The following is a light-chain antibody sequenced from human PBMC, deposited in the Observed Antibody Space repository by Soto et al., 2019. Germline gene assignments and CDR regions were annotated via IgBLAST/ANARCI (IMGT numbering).Light chain of an antibody. CDR2: EVS. CDR1: SSDVGGYNY. Sequence: QSALTQPPSASGSPGQSVTISCTGTSSDVGGYNYVSWYQQHPGKVPKLMIYEVSNRPSGVSNRFSGSKSGNTASLTISGLQAEDEADYYCSSYTTRNTVLFGGGTKVTVL. CDR3: SSYTTRNTVL. J-gene: IGLJ2*01. V-gene: IGLV2-14*01.